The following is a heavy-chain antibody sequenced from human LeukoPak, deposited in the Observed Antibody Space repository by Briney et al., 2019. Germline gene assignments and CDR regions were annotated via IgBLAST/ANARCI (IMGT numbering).Heavy chain of an antibody. J-gene: IGHJ4*02. D-gene: IGHD3-10*01. CDR1: GGSISSGSYY. CDR3: ARHAYYYGSGSYYFFDY. V-gene: IGHV4-61*02. CDR2: IYTSGST. Sequence: SETLSLTCTVSGGSISSGSYYWSWIRQPAGKGLEWIGRIYTSGSTNYNPSLKSRVTISVDTSKNQFSLKLSSVTAAGTAVYYCARHAYYYGSGSYYFFDYWGQGTLVTVSS.